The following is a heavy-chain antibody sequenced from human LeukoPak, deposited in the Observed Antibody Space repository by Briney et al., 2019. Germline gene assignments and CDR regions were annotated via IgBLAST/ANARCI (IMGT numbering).Heavy chain of an antibody. V-gene: IGHV3-48*03. CDR1: GFTFSSYE. CDR3: AELGITMIGGV. Sequence: GGSLRLSCAASGFTFSSYEMNWVRQAPGKGLGWVPYISSSGSTIYYADSVKGRFTISRDNAKNSLYLQMNSLRAEDTAVYYCAELGITMIGGVWGKGTTVTISS. J-gene: IGHJ6*04. D-gene: IGHD3-10*02. CDR2: ISSSGSTI.